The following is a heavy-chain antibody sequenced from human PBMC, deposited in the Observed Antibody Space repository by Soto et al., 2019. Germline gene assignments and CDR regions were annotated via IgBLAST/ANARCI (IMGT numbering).Heavy chain of an antibody. Sequence: PGGSLRLSCAASGFTFSSYAMNWVRQAPGKGLEWVSGISGSGSSTSYSDSVKGRFTVSRDNSKKVLYLQMNSLRVEDTAVYYCAKGGSGRLRGFDYWGQGALVSVSS. D-gene: IGHD2-15*01. J-gene: IGHJ4*02. V-gene: IGHV3-23*01. CDR1: GFTFSSYA. CDR2: ISGSGSST. CDR3: AKGGSGRLRGFDY.